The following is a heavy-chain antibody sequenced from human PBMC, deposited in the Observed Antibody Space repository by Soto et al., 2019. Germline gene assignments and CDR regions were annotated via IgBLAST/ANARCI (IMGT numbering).Heavy chain of an antibody. CDR1: GYPISGGYY. CDR3: ARQAPAADGVDIVVVPDALRPAWFDP. CDR2: TYHSGST. Sequence: SETLSLTFAVSGYPISGGYYWCWIRQPPGKGLEWIGITYHSGSTYYNPSLKSRVNISVDTSNKQFSLKLSSVTAADTAVYYCARQAPAADGVDIVVVPDALRPAWFDPWGQGTLVTVSS. V-gene: IGHV4-38-2*01. D-gene: IGHD2-2*03. J-gene: IGHJ5*02.